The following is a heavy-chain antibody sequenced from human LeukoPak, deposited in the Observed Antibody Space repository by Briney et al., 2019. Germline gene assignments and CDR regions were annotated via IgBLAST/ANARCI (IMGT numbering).Heavy chain of an antibody. D-gene: IGHD2-2*01. J-gene: IGHJ1*01. CDR3: AGDFGGYCRSSSSYLGFPTY. CDR2: IISSSSFI. V-gene: IGHV3-21*03. Sequence: GGSLRLSCAASGFTFSSYTMNWVRQAPGKGLEWISSIISSSSFIYYADSVKGRFTISRDNAKNSLYLQMNSLRAEDTAVYYCAGDFGGYCRSSSSYLGFPTYWGQPTLVTVPS. CDR1: GFTFSSYT.